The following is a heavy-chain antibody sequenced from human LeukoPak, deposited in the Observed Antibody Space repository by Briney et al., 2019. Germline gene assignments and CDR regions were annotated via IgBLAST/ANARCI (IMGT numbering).Heavy chain of an antibody. D-gene: IGHD6-6*01. CDR2: INHSGST. CDR3: ARVGEGSSSFCHFDY. V-gene: IGHV4-34*01. Sequence: SETLSLTCAVYGGSFSGYYWSWIRQPPGKGLEWIGEINHSGSTNYNPSLKSRVTISVDTSKNQFSLKLSSVTAADTAVYYCARVGEGSSSFCHFDYWGQGTLVTVSS. J-gene: IGHJ4*02. CDR1: GGSFSGYY.